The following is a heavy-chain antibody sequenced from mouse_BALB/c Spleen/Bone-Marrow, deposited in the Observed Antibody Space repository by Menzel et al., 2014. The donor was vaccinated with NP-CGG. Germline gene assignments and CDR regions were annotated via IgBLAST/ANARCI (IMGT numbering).Heavy chain of an antibody. J-gene: IGHJ4*01. CDR2: INPSNGGT. Sequence: VKLQGSGAELVKPGASVKLSCKASGYTFTSYYMYWVKQRPGQGLEWIGEINPSNGGTNFNEKFKSRATLTVDKSSSTAYMQLSSLTSEDSAVYYCTRLPHWGQGTSVTVSS. CDR1: GYTFTSYY. V-gene: IGHV1S81*02. CDR3: TRLPH. D-gene: IGHD5-1*01.